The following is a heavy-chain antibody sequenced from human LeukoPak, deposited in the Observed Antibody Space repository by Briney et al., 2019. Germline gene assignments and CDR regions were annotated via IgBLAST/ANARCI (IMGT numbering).Heavy chain of an antibody. J-gene: IGHJ5*02. V-gene: IGHV3-21*01. CDR3: ARDSAKVRGVPHWFDP. D-gene: IGHD3-10*01. Sequence: GGSLRLSCAASGFTFSSYSMNWVRQAPGKGLEWVSSISSSSSYIYYADSVKGRFTISRDNAKNSLYLQMHSLRAEDTAVYYCARDSAKVRGVPHWFDPWGQGTLVTVSS. CDR1: GFTFSSYS. CDR2: ISSSSSYI.